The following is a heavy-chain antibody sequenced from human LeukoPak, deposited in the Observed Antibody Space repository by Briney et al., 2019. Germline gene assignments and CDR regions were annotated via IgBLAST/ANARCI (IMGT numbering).Heavy chain of an antibody. D-gene: IGHD2-21*02. CDR1: GGSISSYY. CDR3: ARVGDDEYFDY. Sequence: SETLSLTCTVSGGSISSYYWSWLRQPAGKGLEWIGRIYTSGGTSYNPSLKSRVTMSVDTSKNQFSLKLSSVTAADTAVYYCARVGDDEYFDYWGQGTLVTVSS. J-gene: IGHJ4*02. V-gene: IGHV4-4*07. CDR2: IYTSGGT.